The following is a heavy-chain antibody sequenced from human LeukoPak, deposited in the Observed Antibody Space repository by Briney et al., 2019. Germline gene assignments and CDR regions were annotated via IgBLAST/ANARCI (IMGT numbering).Heavy chain of an antibody. CDR3: ARDSNYGDSCGMDV. V-gene: IGHV3-21*01. CDR2: ISSSSSYI. Sequence: GGSLRLSCAASGFTFSSYSMNWVRQAPGKGLEWVSSISSSSSYIYYADSVKGRFTISRDNAKNSLYLQMNSLRAEDTAVYYCARDSNYGDSCGMDVWGQGTTVTVSS. CDR1: GFTFSSYS. D-gene: IGHD4-17*01. J-gene: IGHJ6*02.